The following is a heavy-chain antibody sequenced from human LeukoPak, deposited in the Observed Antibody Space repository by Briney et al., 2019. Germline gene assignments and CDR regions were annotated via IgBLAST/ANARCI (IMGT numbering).Heavy chain of an antibody. J-gene: IGHJ4*02. CDR2: INDRGTHT. D-gene: IGHD1-1*01. V-gene: IGHV3-23*01. CDR3: ARCPRDNCRGGFDY. CDR1: GFTFSNNA. Sequence: GGSLRLSCTPSGFTFSNNAMTWVRQAPGEGLEWVSSINDRGTHTYYTDSVRGRFTISRDNFNNRLFLQMDSLRAGDTAFYYCARCPRDNCRGGFDYWGQGTLVTVSS.